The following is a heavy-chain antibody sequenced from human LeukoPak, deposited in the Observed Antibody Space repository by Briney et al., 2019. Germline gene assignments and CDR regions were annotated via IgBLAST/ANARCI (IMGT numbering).Heavy chain of an antibody. D-gene: IGHD5-18*01. V-gene: IGHV1-2*02. CDR3: ARGYSFGY. CDR2: INPNSGGT. J-gene: IGHJ4*02. Sequence: ASVKVSCKTSGYSFIDYYIHWVRQAPGQGLEWMGWINPNSGGTNYAQKLQGRVTMTTDTSTSTAYMELRSLRSDDTAVYYCARGYSFGYWGQGTLVAVSS. CDR1: GYSFIDYY.